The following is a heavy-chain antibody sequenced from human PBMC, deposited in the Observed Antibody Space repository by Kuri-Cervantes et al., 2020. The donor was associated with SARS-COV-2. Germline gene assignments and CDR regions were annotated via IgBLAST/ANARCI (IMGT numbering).Heavy chain of an antibody. J-gene: IGHJ3*02. CDR1: GFTFSSYA. V-gene: IGHV3-30*04. CDR3: ARTYSGSYSDAFDI. Sequence: GESLKISCAASGFTFSSYAMHWVRQAPGKGLEWVAVISYDGSNKYYADSVKGRFTISRDNSKNTLYLQTNSLRAEDTAVYYCARTYSGSYSDAFDIWGQGTMVTVSS. CDR2: ISYDGSNK. D-gene: IGHD1-26*01.